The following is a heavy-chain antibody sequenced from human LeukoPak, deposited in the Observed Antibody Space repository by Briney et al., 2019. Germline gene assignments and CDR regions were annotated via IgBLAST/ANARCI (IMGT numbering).Heavy chain of an antibody. J-gene: IGHJ4*02. V-gene: IGHV4-31*03. CDR1: GDSISSGGYC. CDR3: ARGNDFWSGYYPFDY. CDR2: IYYSGST. Sequence: SETLSLTCTVSGDSISSGGYCWSWIRQHPGKGLDWIGFIYYSGSTFYNLSLKSRLTISVDTSENQFSLKLSSVTAADTAMYYCARGNDFWSGYYPFDYWGQGTLVTVSS. D-gene: IGHD3-3*01.